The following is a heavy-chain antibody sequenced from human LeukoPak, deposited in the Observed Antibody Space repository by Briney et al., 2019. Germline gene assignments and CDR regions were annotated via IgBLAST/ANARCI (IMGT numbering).Heavy chain of an antibody. CDR3: ARGRSGWYHNFDY. J-gene: IGHJ4*02. CDR1: GYTFSNND. CDR2: MNPISGNT. Sequence: GASVKVSCKASGYTFSNNDINWVRQATGQGLEWMGWMNPISGNTGFAQKFQGRVTITRITSISTAYMEMSSLRSDDTAVYYCARGRSGWYHNFDYWGQGTLVTVSS. D-gene: IGHD6-19*01. V-gene: IGHV1-8*03.